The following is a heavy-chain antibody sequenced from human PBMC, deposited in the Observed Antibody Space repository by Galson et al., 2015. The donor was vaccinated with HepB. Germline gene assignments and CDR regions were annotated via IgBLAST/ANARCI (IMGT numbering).Heavy chain of an antibody. Sequence: SLRLSCAASGFTVSSNYMSWVRQAPGKGLEWVSVIYSGGSTYYADSVKGRFTISRDNSKNTLYLQMNSLRAEDTAVYYCARALRAIYDILTGYRPGGLAFDIWGQGTMVTVSS. J-gene: IGHJ3*02. CDR2: IYSGGST. CDR1: GFTVSSNY. V-gene: IGHV3-66*01. D-gene: IGHD3-9*01. CDR3: ARALRAIYDILTGYRPGGLAFDI.